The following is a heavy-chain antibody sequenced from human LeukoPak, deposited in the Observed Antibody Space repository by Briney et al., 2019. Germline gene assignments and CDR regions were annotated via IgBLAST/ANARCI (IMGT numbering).Heavy chain of an antibody. V-gene: IGHV3-15*01. CDR2: IKSKTDGGTT. D-gene: IGHD2-15*01. CDR3: TTYSSAVVAAFY. Sequence: AGGSLRLSCAASGFTFSNAWMSWVRQAPGKGLEWVGRIKSKTDGGTTDYAAPVKGRFTISRDDSKNTLYLQMNSLKTEDTAVYYCTTYSSAVVAAFYWGQGTLVTVSS. J-gene: IGHJ4*02. CDR1: GFTFSNAW.